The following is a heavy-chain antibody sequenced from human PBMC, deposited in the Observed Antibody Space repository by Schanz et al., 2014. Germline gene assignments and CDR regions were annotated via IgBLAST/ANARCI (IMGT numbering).Heavy chain of an antibody. CDR3: ARFNSGSHSPPYYYYGMDV. J-gene: IGHJ6*02. Sequence: QVQLVQSGREVKKPGASVKVSCKASGYTLTGFGVSWVRQAPGQGREWMGWISAYSGNSKYAQKLQGRVTMTTDTSTNTAYMELRSLTSDDTAVYYCARFNSGSHSPPYYYYGMDVWGQGTTVTVSS. CDR1: GYTLTGFG. CDR2: ISAYSGNS. V-gene: IGHV1-18*01. D-gene: IGHD1-26*01.